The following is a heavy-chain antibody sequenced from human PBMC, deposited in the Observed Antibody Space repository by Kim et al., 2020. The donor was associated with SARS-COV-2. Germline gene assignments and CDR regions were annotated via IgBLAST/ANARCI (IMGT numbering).Heavy chain of an antibody. D-gene: IGHD6-25*01. V-gene: IGHV5-51*01. CDR3: ARFQAQRGYYYGMDV. CDR2: IYPGDSDT. J-gene: IGHJ6*02. CDR1: GYSFTSYW. Sequence: GESLKISCKGSGYSFTSYWIGWVRLMPGKGLEWMGIIYPGDSDTRYSPSFQGQVTISADKSISTAYLQWSSLKASDTAMYYCARFQAQRGYYYGMDVWGQGTTVTVSS.